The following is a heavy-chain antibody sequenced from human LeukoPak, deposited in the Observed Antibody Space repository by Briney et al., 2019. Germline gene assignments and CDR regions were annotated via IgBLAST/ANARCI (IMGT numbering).Heavy chain of an antibody. D-gene: IGHD3-10*01. Sequence: SETLSLTCAVYGGSFSGYYWSWIRQPPEKGLEWIGEINHSGSTNYNPSLKSRVTISVDTSKNQFSLKLSSVTAADTAVYYCARTIRITMVRGGPYYFDYWGQGTLVTVSS. CDR1: GGSFSGYY. CDR3: ARTIRITMVRGGPYYFDY. V-gene: IGHV4-34*01. J-gene: IGHJ4*02. CDR2: INHSGST.